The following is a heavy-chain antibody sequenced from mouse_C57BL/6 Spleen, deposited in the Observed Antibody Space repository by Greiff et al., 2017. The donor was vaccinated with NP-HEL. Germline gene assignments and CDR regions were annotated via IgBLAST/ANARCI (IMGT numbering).Heavy chain of an antibody. Sequence: VKLQQPGAELVRPGSSVKLSCKASGYTFTSYWMDWVKQRPGQGLEWIGNIYPSDSETHYNQKFKDKATLTVDKSSSTAYMQLSSLTSEDSAVYYCARSGYYLRGYFDVWGTGTTVTVSS. CDR1: GYTFTSYW. D-gene: IGHD2-3*01. CDR2: IYPSDSET. CDR3: ARSGYYLRGYFDV. V-gene: IGHV1-61*01. J-gene: IGHJ1*03.